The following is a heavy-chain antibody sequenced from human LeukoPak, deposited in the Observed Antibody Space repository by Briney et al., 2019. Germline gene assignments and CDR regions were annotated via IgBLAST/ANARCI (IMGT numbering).Heavy chain of an antibody. CDR2: ISSSGSTI. D-gene: IGHD1-26*01. CDR3: APLSGSYFGDDAFDI. Sequence: GGSLRLSCAASGFTFSSYEMNWVRQAPGKGPEWVSSISSSGSTIYYADSAKGRFTISRDNAKNSLYLQMNSLRAEDTAVYYCAPLSGSYFGDDAFDIWGQGTMVTVSS. J-gene: IGHJ3*02. V-gene: IGHV3-48*03. CDR1: GFTFSSYE.